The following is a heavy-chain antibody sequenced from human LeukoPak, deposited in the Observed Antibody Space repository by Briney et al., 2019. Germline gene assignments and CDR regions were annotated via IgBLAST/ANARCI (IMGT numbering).Heavy chain of an antibody. V-gene: IGHV1-46*01. CDR1: GYTFTSYY. D-gene: IGHD1-1*01. CDR3: AREIILLINWNYYYMDV. Sequence: GASVKVSCKAPGYTFTSYYMHWVRQAPGQGLEWMGIINPSGGSTSYAQKFQGRVTMTRDMSTSTAYMELSSLKSEDTAVYYCAREIILLINWNYYYMDVWGNGTTVAVFS. J-gene: IGHJ6*03. CDR2: INPSGGST.